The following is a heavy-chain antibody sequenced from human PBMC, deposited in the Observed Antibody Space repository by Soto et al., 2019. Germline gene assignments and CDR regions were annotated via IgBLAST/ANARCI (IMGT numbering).Heavy chain of an antibody. CDR2: IWYDGSNK. V-gene: IGHV3-30*02. J-gene: IGHJ1*01. D-gene: IGHD2-15*01. CDR3: AREGVVEGSQDL. Sequence: QTGWSLRLSCAASGFIFSNYGIHWVRQAPGKGLEWVALIWYDGSNKYYADSVKGRFIVSRDDTNNNVYLQLNRLTADDTAIYYCAREGVVEGSQDLWGPGTLVIVAS. CDR1: GFIFSNYG.